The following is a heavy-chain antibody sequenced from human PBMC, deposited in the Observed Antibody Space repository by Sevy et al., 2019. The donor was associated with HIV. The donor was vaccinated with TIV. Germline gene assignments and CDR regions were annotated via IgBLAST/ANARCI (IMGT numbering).Heavy chain of an antibody. CDR2: ISTLNVNT. CDR1: GYSFTSYG. Sequence: ALVKVSCKASGYSFTSYGISWVRQAPGQGLEWMGWISTLNVNTNNAQKFQGRVTMTTDTSTSTAYMELRSLRSDDTAVYYCARDDCSSLSCHGSLLYWGQGTLVTVSS. V-gene: IGHV1-18*01. D-gene: IGHD2-2*01. J-gene: IGHJ4*02. CDR3: ARDDCSSLSCHGSLLY.